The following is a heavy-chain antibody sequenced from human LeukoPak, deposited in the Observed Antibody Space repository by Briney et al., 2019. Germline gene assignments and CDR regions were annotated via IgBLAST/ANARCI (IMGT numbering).Heavy chain of an antibody. CDR2: IDPSDSYT. V-gene: IGHV5-10-1*01. D-gene: IGHD6-19*01. Sequence: KAGESLRISCKGSGNSFTGYWISWVRQMPGKGLEWMGRIDPSDSYTNYSPSFQGHVTISGDKSVSTAYLQWTSLKASDTAMYYCARLNPIAVAGTDAFDIWGQGTMVTVSS. J-gene: IGHJ3*02. CDR3: ARLNPIAVAGTDAFDI. CDR1: GNSFTGYW.